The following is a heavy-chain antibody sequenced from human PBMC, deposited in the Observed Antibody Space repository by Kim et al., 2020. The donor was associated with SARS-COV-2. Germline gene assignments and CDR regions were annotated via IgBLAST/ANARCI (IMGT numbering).Heavy chain of an antibody. Sequence: GEPLKISCKGSGYSFTSYWIGWVRQMPGKGLEWMGIIYPGDSDTRYSQSFQGQVTISADKSISTAYLQWSSLKGSDTDMHYCARPGSLRDHRGGAFDIWGQGTMVTVSS. CDR2: IYPGDSDT. V-gene: IGHV5-51*01. CDR3: ARPGSLRDHRGGAFDI. D-gene: IGHD3-10*01. J-gene: IGHJ3*02. CDR1: GYSFTSYW.